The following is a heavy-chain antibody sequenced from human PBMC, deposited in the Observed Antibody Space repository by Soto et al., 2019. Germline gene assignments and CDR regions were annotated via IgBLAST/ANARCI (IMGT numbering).Heavy chain of an antibody. CDR3: AAGEPLNY. J-gene: IGHJ4*02. CDR1: GFTFSNYG. D-gene: IGHD3-10*01. Sequence: GGSLRLSCAASGFTFSNYGVHWVRQAPGKGLEWVAIIWYDGSNKYYADSVKGRFTTSRDNSKNTVYLQMSSLRAEDTAMYYCAAGEPLNYRGQGTLVTVSS. V-gene: IGHV3-33*01. CDR2: IWYDGSNK.